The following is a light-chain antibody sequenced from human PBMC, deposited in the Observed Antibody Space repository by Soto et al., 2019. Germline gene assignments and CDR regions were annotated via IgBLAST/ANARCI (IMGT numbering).Light chain of an antibody. V-gene: IGKV1-5*03. J-gene: IGKJ1*01. CDR3: QQDYSYSVRT. CDR2: KAS. CDR1: QTITTS. Sequence: DIQMTQSPSTLSASVGDGVTITCRASQTITTSLAWYQQKPGKAPKLLIYKASSLESGVPSRFSGSGSGTEFTLTISSLQPDDFATYYCQQDYSYSVRTFGQGTKVEI.